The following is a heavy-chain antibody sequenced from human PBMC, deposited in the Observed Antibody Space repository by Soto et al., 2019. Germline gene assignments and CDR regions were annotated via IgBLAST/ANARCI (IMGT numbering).Heavy chain of an antibody. D-gene: IGHD3-3*01. CDR1: GYTFTSYD. V-gene: IGHV1-8*01. Sequence: AASVKVSCKASGYTFTSYDISWVRQATGQGLEWMGWMNPNSGNTGYAQEFQGRVTMTRNTSIGTAYMELSSLRSEDTAVYYCARGRIFVSRNDVFDLWGQGTTVT. CDR3: ARGRIFVSRNDVFDL. CDR2: MNPNSGNT. J-gene: IGHJ3*01.